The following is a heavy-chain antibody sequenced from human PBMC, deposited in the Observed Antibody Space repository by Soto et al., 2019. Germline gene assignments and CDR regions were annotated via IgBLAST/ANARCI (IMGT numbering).Heavy chain of an antibody. D-gene: IGHD1-26*01. CDR3: ARDVESGSSQYYYYYYGMGV. J-gene: IGHJ6*02. CDR1: GYTLTELS. CDR2: FDPEDGET. Sequence: SSVKVSCKVSGYTLTELSMHCVRQAPGKGLEWMGGFDPEDGETIYAQKFQGRVTMTENTSTDTAYMELSSLRSEDTAVYYCARDVESGSSQYYYYYYGMGVWGQGPTVTVSS. V-gene: IGHV1-24*01.